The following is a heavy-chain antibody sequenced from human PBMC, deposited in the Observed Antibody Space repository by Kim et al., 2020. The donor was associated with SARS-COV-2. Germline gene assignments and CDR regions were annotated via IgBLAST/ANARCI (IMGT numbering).Heavy chain of an antibody. CDR2: INTNTGNP. D-gene: IGHD2-15*01. J-gene: IGHJ6*02. CDR3: ARRGNTYCSGGSCYDYYYYGMDV. V-gene: IGHV7-4-1*02. CDR1: GYTFTSYA. Sequence: ASVKVSCKASGYTFTSYAMNWVRQAPGQGLEWMGWINTNTGNPTYAQGFTGRFVFSLDTSVSTAYLQISSLKAEDTAVYYCARRGNTYCSGGSCYDYYYYGMDVWGQGTTVTVSS.